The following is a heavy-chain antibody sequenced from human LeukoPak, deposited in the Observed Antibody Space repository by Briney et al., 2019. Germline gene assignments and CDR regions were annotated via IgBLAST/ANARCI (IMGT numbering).Heavy chain of an antibody. D-gene: IGHD3-10*01. CDR1: GFIFSSYG. CDR3: AKSQSGSVDAFDI. V-gene: IGHV3-30*18. Sequence: PGRSLRLSCAASGFIFSSYGMHWVRQAPGKGLEWVAVISYDGSNKYYADSVKGRFTISRDNSKNTQYLQMNSLRAEDTSLYYCAKSQSGSVDAFDIWGQGTMVTVSS. CDR2: ISYDGSNK. J-gene: IGHJ3*02.